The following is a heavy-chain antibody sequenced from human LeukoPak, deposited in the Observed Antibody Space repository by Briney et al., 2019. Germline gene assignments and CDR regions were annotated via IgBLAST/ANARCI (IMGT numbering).Heavy chain of an antibody. CDR1: GGTFSSYA. CDR2: IIPIFGTA. J-gene: IGHJ4*02. V-gene: IGHV1-69*13. D-gene: IGHD5-18*01. CDR3: ARISEYSYGFDY. Sequence: ASVKVSCKASGGTFSSYAISWVRQAPGQGLEWMGGIIPIFGTANYAQKFQGRVTITADESTSTAYMELSSLRSEDTAVYYCARISEYSYGFDYWGQGTLVTVSS.